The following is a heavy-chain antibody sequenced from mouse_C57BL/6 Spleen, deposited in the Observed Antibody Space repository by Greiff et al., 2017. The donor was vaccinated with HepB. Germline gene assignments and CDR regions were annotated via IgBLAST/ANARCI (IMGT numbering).Heavy chain of an antibody. V-gene: IGHV1-18*01. CDR3: ARGDDGFAGLAY. CDR1: GYTFTDYN. D-gene: IGHD2-3*01. CDR2: LHPNNGGT. J-gene: IGHJ3*01. Sequence: EVQLQQSGPELVKPGASVMIPCKASGYTFTDYNMDWVKQSHGKSLEWIGDLHPNNGGTVYNQKFKGKATLTVDKSSSTAYMELRPLTSEDTAVDYCARGDDGFAGLAYWGQGTLVTVSA.